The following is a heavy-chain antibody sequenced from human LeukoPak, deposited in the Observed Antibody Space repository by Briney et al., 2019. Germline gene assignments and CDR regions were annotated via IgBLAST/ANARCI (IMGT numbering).Heavy chain of an antibody. CDR3: ARDTQQQLFSGVIYYYYMDV. D-gene: IGHD6-13*01. V-gene: IGHV3-21*01. CDR1: GFTFSSYS. CDR2: ISSSSSYI. J-gene: IGHJ6*03. Sequence: SGGSLGLSCAASGFTFSSYSMNWVRQAPGKGLEWVSSISSSSSYIYYADSVKGRFTISRDNAKNSLYLQMNSLRAEDTAVYYCARDTQQQLFSGVIYYYYMDVWGKGTTVTVSS.